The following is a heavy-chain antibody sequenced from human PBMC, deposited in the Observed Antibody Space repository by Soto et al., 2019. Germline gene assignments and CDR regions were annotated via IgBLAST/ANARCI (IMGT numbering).Heavy chain of an antibody. CDR2: ISFNGDVT. J-gene: IGHJ6*02. CDR3: ASEKGHPRQNYAMDV. V-gene: IGHV3-11*01. Sequence: GGSLRLSCAASGFSFSAYYMSWIRLAPGKGLEWVSYISFNGDVTRYSDSVEGRFTVSRDNAKKSLYLQMNSLRVEDTAVYYCASEKGHPRQNYAMDVWGQGTTVTVSS. CDR1: GFSFSAYY.